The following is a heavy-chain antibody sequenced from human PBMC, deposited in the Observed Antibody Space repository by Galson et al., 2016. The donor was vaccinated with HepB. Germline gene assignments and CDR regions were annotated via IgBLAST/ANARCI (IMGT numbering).Heavy chain of an antibody. D-gene: IGHD4-17*01. CDR1: GGTFTNYA. CDR3: ARPTSTTVSYIPFDY. CDR2: VIPIFGTT. J-gene: IGHJ4*02. Sequence: SVKVSCKASGGTFTNYAFGWVRQAPGQGLEWMGGVIPIFGTTIYAQRFQDRVTITVGESTSTAYMELTSLKSTDTAVFYCARPTSTTVSYIPFDYWGQGTLVTVSS. V-gene: IGHV1-69*13.